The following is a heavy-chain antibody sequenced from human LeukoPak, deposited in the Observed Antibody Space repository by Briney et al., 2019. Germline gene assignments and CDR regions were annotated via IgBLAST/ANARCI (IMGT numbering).Heavy chain of an antibody. J-gene: IGHJ3*02. D-gene: IGHD2-8*02. CDR3: ARDMYRRYYAFDI. Sequence: SQTLSLTCTVSGGSISSGGYYWSWIRQHPGKGLEWIGYIYYSGSTYYNPSLKSRVTISVDTSKNQFSLKLSSVTAADTAVYYCARDMYRRYYAFDIWGQGTIVTVSS. CDR1: GGSISSGGYY. CDR2: IYYSGST. V-gene: IGHV4-31*03.